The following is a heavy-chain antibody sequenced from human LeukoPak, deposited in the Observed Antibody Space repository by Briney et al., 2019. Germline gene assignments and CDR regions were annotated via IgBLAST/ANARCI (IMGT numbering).Heavy chain of an antibody. Sequence: GGSLRLSCAASGFTFSDYGMHWVRQAPGKGLEWVAFIRFDESRTFYGDSVKGRFIISRDNSENTLFLHMHSLRPEDTAVYYCAKALVLTVAGTYYVDHWGQGTLVTVSS. CDR1: GFTFSDYG. J-gene: IGHJ4*02. V-gene: IGHV3-30*02. D-gene: IGHD6-19*01. CDR2: IRFDESRT. CDR3: AKALVLTVAGTYYVDH.